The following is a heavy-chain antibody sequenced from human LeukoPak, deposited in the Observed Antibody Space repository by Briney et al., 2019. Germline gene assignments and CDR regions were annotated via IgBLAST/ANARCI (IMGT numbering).Heavy chain of an antibody. D-gene: IGHD2-21*02. CDR3: TRDIGDFVSDF. Sequence: SETLSLTCTVSGGSIGSGYYWAWIRQPPGKGLEWIGSIHYGGTTHYNPSLQSRVTISADTSKNQFALDLRSVTAADAAVYYCTRDIGDFVSDFWGQGTLVTVSS. CDR1: GGSIGSGYY. J-gene: IGHJ4*02. V-gene: IGHV4-39*02. CDR2: IHYGGTT.